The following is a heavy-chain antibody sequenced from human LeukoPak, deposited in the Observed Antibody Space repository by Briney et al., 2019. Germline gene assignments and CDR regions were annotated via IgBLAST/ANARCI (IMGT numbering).Heavy chain of an antibody. CDR3: ALCRGSGSYGNWFDP. CDR1: GGSISSSSYY. Sequence: SETLSLTCTVSGGSISSSSYYWGWIRQPPGKGLEWIGSIYYSGSTYYNPSLKSRVTISVDTSKNQFSLKLSSVTAADTAVYYCALCRGSGSYGNWFDPWGQGTLVTVSS. D-gene: IGHD3-10*01. J-gene: IGHJ5*02. V-gene: IGHV4-39*07. CDR2: IYYSGST.